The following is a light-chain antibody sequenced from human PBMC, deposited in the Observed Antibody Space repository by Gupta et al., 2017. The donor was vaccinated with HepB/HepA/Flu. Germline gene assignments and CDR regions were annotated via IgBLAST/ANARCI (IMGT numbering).Light chain of an antibody. CDR1: ALARAY. CDR3: YYAADNYSV. J-gene: IGLJ1*01. CDR2: KDT. Sequence: SYDLTQPSSVSVSPCQTAGNTCSGNALARAYGRWFQQKPGQAPVLIIYKDTERPSGTPERFSGSSSGTTVTLTISGAQVEDEADYYCYYAADNYSVFGTGTKVTVL. V-gene: IGLV3-27*01.